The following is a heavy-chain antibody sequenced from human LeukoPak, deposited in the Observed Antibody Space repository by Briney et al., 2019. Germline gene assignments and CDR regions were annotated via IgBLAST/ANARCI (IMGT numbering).Heavy chain of an antibody. CDR3: ARDRGDEGWFDP. J-gene: IGHJ5*02. Sequence: GGSLRLSCAASGFTFSSYAIHWVRQAPGKGLEWVAVISDDGSNKYYADSVKGRFTISRDNSKNTLYLQMNSLRAEDTAVYYCARDRGDEGWFDPWGQGTLVTVSS. V-gene: IGHV3-30*01. D-gene: IGHD3-10*01. CDR2: ISDDGSNK. CDR1: GFTFSSYA.